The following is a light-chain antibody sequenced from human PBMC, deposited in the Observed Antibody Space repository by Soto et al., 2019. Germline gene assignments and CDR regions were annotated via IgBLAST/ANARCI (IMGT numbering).Light chain of an antibody. V-gene: IGKV3-15*01. CDR3: EQYNKWPRT. CDR1: QSLNSN. CDR2: GAS. J-gene: IGKJ1*01. Sequence: EMVVTQSPATLSVSPGERATLSCRASQSLNSNLAWYQQKPGQAPRLLIYGASSRATGIPARSSGSGSGTDFTLTISSLQSEDFAVYYCEQYNKWPRTFGQGTKV.